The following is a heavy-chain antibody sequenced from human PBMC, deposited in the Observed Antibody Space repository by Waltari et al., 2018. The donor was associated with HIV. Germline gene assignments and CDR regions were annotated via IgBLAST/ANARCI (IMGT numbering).Heavy chain of an antibody. CDR2: ISSSSSYI. J-gene: IGHJ4*02. Sequence: EVQLVESGGGLVKPGGSLRLSCAASGFTFRRYSLNWVRQAPGKGLEWVSSISSSSSYIYYADSVKGRFTISRDNAKNSLYLQMNSLRAEDTAVYYCARDKAITMIVGYYFDYWGQGTLVTVSS. D-gene: IGHD3-22*01. CDR3: ARDKAITMIVGYYFDY. V-gene: IGHV3-21*01. CDR1: GFTFRRYS.